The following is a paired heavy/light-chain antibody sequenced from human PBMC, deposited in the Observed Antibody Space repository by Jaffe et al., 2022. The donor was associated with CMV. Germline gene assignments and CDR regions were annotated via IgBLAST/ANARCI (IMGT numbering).Heavy chain of an antibody. Sequence: EVQLVQSGAEVKKPGESLKISCKGSGYSFTSYWIGWVRQMPGKGLEWMGIIYPGDSDTRYSPSFQGQVTISADKSISTAYLQWSSLKASDTAMYYCGITTHHVGGLSYYYYGMDVWGQGTTVTVSS. D-gene: IGHD3-10*01. J-gene: IGHJ6*02. CDR1: GYSFTSYW. V-gene: IGHV5-51*01. CDR3: GITTHHVGGLSYYYYGMDV. CDR2: IYPGDSDT.
Light chain of an antibody. V-gene: IGKV2-30*02. J-gene: IGKJ2*01. CDR1: QSLVHSDGNTY. CDR3: MQGTHWPPT. CDR2: KVS. Sequence: DVVMTQSPLSLPVTLGQPASISCRSSQSLVHSDGNTYLNWFQQRPGQSPRRLIYKVSNRDSGVPDRFSGSGSGTDFTLKISRVEAEDVGVYYCMQGTHWPPTFGQGTKLEIK.